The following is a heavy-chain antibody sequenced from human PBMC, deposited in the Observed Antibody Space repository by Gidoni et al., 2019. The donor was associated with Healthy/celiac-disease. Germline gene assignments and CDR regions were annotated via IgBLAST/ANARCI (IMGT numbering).Heavy chain of an antibody. D-gene: IGHD1-1*01. CDR3: AKSVVVQLEDGYFDL. CDR1: GFTFSSYG. V-gene: IGHV3-30*18. Sequence: QVQLVESGGGVVQPGRSLRLSCAASGFTFSSYGMHWVRQAPGKGLEWVAVISYDGSNKYYADSVKGRFTISRDNSKNTLYLQMNSLRAEDTAVYYCAKSVVVQLEDGYFDLWGRGTLVTVSS. CDR2: ISYDGSNK. J-gene: IGHJ2*01.